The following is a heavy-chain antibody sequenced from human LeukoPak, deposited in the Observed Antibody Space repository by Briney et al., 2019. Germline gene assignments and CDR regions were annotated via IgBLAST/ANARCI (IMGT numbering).Heavy chain of an antibody. CDR3: ARGDDYDYFDY. V-gene: IGHV1-8*01. CDR2: MNPNSGNT. J-gene: IGHJ4*02. D-gene: IGHD4-17*01. Sequence: GASVNVSCTASGYTFTSYDINWVRQAPGQGLEWMGWMNPNSGNTGYAQKFQGRVTMTRNTSISTAQMELSSLRSEDTAVYYCARGDDYDYFDYWGQRALVTVSS. CDR1: GYTFTSYD.